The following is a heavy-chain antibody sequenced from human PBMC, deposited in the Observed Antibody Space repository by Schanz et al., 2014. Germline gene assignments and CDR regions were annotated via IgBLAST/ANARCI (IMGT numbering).Heavy chain of an antibody. CDR3: ARGGPAYYFDD. J-gene: IGHJ4*02. Sequence: QVQVVQSGGGLVKPGGSLRLSCAASGLVFGDYYMTWIRQAPGKGLEWLSYISDSGTYTNYADSVKGRFTISRDNSKNTLYLQMNSLRAEDTAVYCCARGGPAYYFDDWGQGTLVTVSS. CDR2: ISDSGTYT. V-gene: IGHV3-11*06. CDR1: GLVFGDYY.